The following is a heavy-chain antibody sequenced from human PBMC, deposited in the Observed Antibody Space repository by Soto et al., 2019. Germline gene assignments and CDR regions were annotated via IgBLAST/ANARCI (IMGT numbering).Heavy chain of an antibody. V-gene: IGHV4-59*01. CDR1: GDSISRYF. D-gene: IGHD3-10*01. CDR2: VSDSGSP. J-gene: IGHJ5*02. CDR3: ARLNFRGAYFGSVPFDP. Sequence: PSETLSLTCTVSGDSISRYFWSWIRQSPGRGLEWIGYVSDSGSPNYNPSLKSRVTISEDTSKNQFSLKLRSVTTADTAVYYCARLNFRGAYFGSVPFDPWGQGTLVTVSS.